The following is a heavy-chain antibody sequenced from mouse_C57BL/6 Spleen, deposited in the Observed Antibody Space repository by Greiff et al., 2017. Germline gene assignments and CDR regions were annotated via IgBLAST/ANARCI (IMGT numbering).Heavy chain of an antibody. CDR3: TTSYYGSSYGWFAY. CDR1: GFNIKDYY. Sequence: EVQLQQSGAELVRPGASVKLSCTASGFNIKDYYMHWVKQRPEQGLEWIGRIDPEDGDTEYAPKFQGKATMTADTSSNTAYLQLSSLTSEDTAVYYCTTSYYGSSYGWFAYWGQGTLVTVSA. V-gene: IGHV14-1*01. CDR2: IDPEDGDT. D-gene: IGHD1-1*01. J-gene: IGHJ3*01.